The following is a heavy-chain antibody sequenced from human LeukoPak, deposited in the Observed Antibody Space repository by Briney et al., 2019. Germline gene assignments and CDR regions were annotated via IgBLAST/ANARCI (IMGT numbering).Heavy chain of an antibody. D-gene: IGHD2-15*01. V-gene: IGHV3-23*01. Sequence: GGSLRLSCAASGFTFSSYAMNWVRQAPGKGLEWASAITGSGGTTYYADSVRGRFTISRDNSKNTLYLQMNGLRAEDTAIYYCAKSRSEVVVAAANYWGQGTLITVSS. J-gene: IGHJ4*02. CDR2: ITGSGGTT. CDR1: GFTFSSYA. CDR3: AKSRSEVVVAAANY.